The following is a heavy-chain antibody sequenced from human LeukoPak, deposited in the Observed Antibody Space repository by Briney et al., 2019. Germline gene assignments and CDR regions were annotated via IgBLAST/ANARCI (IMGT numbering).Heavy chain of an antibody. CDR3: AKGIESSGSYYTYFDY. CDR2: ISGSGGST. D-gene: IGHD1-26*01. V-gene: IGHV3-23*01. CDR1: GFTFRSYA. Sequence: GWSLRLSCAASGFTFRSYAMSGVRQAPGKGLEWVSGISGSGGSTYYADSVEGRFSISRDKSHNTLHLQMNSLRAEDTAVYYCAKGIESSGSYYTYFDYWGQGTLVTVSS. J-gene: IGHJ4*02.